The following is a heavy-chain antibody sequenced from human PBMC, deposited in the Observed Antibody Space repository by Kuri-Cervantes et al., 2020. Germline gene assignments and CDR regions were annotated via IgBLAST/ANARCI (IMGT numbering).Heavy chain of an antibody. V-gene: IGHV2-5*02. J-gene: IGHJ6*03. CDR3: AHRGSSWPYYYYYYMDV. CDR1: GFSLTTVGVG. D-gene: IGHD6-13*01. CDR2: IYWDDDK. Sequence: SGPTLVKPTQTLTLTCTFSGFSLTTVGVGVGWIRQPPGKALEWLALIYWDDDKRYSPSLKSRLTITKDTSKNQVVLTMTNMDPVDTATYYCAHRGSSWPYYYYYYMDVWGKGTTVTVSS.